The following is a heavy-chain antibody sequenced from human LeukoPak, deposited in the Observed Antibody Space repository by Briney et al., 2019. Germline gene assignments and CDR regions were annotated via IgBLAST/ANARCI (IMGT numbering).Heavy chain of an antibody. CDR1: GGTFSTYE. V-gene: IGHV1-69*13. CDR2: IIPISGTA. J-gene: IGHJ5*02. Sequence: SVKVSCKASGGTFSTYEISWVRQAPGQGLEWMGGIIPISGTANYAQKFQGRVTITADESTSTAYMERSSLRSEDTAVYYCARGPGSFWGYWFDPWGQGTLVTVS. CDR3: ARGPGSFWGYWFDP. D-gene: IGHD3-16*01.